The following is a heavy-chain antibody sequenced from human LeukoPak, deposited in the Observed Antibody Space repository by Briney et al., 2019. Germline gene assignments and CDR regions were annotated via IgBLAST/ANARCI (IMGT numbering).Heavy chain of an antibody. V-gene: IGHV3-30-3*01. CDR3: ATLPYYYVSSGSYYFDY. CDR1: GFTFVNYG. CDR2: ISYNGNQ. J-gene: IGHJ4*02. Sequence: GGSLRLSCAASGFTFVNYGFHWVRQAPVKALEWVAFISYNGNQKYGDSVKGRFTISRDNSKNTLYLQVNGLRPEDTAVYYCATLPYYYVSSGSYYFDYWGQGTLVTVSS. D-gene: IGHD3-22*01.